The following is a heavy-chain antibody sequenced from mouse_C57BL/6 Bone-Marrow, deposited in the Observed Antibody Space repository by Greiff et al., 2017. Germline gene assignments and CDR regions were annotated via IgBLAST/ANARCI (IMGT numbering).Heavy chain of an antibody. J-gene: IGHJ3*01. CDR3: SEDSAVYYCAWGLLRYPFAY. CDR1: YTFSRRVH. Sequence: VQVVESGPELARPWASVKISCQAFYTFSRRVHFAIRDTNYWMQWVKQRPGPGLEWIGAIYPGNGDTSYNQKFKGKATLTADKSASTAYIQLSSLTSEDSAVYYCAWGLLRYPFAYWGQGTLVTVSA. D-gene: IGHD1-1*01. CDR2: GPGLEWIG. V-gene: IGHV1-87*01.